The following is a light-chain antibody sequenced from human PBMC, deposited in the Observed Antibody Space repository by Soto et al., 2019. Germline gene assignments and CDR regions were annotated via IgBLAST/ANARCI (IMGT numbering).Light chain of an antibody. CDR1: QSISSW. Sequence: DIQITQSPSTLSASVGDRVTITCRASQSISSWLAWYQQKPGKAPKLLIYAASSLQSGVPSRFSGSESGTDFTLTISNLQPDDFATYYCQQYNSLWTFGQGTKVDIK. CDR3: QQYNSLWT. V-gene: IGKV1-5*01. J-gene: IGKJ1*01. CDR2: AAS.